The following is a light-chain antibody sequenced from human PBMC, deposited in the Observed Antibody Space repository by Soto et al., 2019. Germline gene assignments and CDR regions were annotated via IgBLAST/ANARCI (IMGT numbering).Light chain of an antibody. CDR2: DVS. V-gene: IGLV2-11*01. CDR1: SSDVGANNY. J-gene: IGLJ2*01. CDR3: CSYAGSYTLRV. Sequence: QSALTQPRSVSGSPGQSVTISCTGTSSDVGANNYVSWYQQHPGKVPKLMIYDVSKRPSGVPDRFSGSKSGNTASLTISGVQAEDEADYYCCSYAGSYTLRVFGGGTKLTVL.